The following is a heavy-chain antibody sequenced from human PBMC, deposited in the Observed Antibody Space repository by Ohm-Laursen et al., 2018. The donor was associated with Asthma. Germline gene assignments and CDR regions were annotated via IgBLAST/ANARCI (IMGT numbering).Heavy chain of an antibody. CDR2: IIPILRTA. CDR1: GGTFSSYA. D-gene: IGHD3-22*01. Sequence: SSVKVSCNASGGTFSSYAISWVRQAPGQGLEWMGGIIPILRTANYAQNFRGRVTITADESTSTAYMDLSSLRSEDTAVYYCARGRYDSSDYDLYGLDAWGQGTTVTVSS. V-gene: IGHV1-69*01. J-gene: IGHJ6*02. CDR3: ARGRYDSSDYDLYGLDA.